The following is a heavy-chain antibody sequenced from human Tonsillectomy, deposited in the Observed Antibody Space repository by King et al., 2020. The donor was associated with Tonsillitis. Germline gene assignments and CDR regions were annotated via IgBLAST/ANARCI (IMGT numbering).Heavy chain of an antibody. CDR1: GFTFSSYD. J-gene: IGHJ4*02. CDR3: ASVLLIVATDGDLAYFDY. CDR2: ISSSGSSI. D-gene: IGHD2-21*01. Sequence: VQLVESGGGLVQPGGSLRLSCEVSGFTFSSYDMNWVRQAPGKGLEWVSYISSSGSSIYYAGSVKGRFTISRDNAKNSLYLQMNGLRAEDPAVYYCASVLLIVATDGDLAYFDYWGRGTLVSVSS. V-gene: IGHV3-48*03.